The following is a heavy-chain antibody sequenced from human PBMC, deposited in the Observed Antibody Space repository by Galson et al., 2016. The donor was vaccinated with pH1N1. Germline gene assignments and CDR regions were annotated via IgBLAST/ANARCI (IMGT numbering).Heavy chain of an antibody. CDR1: GFNFSNYW. V-gene: IGHV3-7*04. D-gene: IGHD4/OR15-4a*01. Sequence: SLRLSCAASGFNFSNYWMQWVRQAPGKGLEWVANIKQDGTEKYYVASVEGRFTISRDNAKNSLYLQMNSLRVEDTAVYYCVRAIGAKSAYWGQGTLVTVSS. CDR3: VRAIGAKSAY. CDR2: IKQDGTEK. J-gene: IGHJ4*02.